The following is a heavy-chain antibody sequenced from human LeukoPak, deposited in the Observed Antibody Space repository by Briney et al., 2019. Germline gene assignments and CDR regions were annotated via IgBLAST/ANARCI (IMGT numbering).Heavy chain of an antibody. CDR1: GYTFTSYY. CDR3: ARARFGGNSGYYMDV. V-gene: IGHV1-46*01. J-gene: IGHJ6*03. CDR2: INPSGGST. D-gene: IGHD4-23*01. Sequence: GASVKVSCKASGYTFTSYYMHWVRQAPGQGLEWMGIINPSGGSTSYAQKFQGRVTMTRDTSTSTVYMELSSLRSEDTAVYYCARARFGGNSGYYMDVWGKGTTVTVSS.